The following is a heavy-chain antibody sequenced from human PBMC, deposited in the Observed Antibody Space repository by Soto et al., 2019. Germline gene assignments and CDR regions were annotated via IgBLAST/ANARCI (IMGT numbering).Heavy chain of an antibody. D-gene: IGHD2-21*02. CDR2: IYYSGST. J-gene: IGHJ2*01. CDR1: GGSISSGDYY. V-gene: IGHV4-31*03. CDR3: AREGLAYCGGDCYSTGGEGYFDL. Sequence: QVQLQESGPGLVKPSQTLSLTCTVSGGSISSGDYYWSWIRQHPGKGLEWIGYIYYSGSTYYNPSLKSRVTISVDTSKNQFSLKLNSVTAADTAVYYCAREGLAYCGGDCYSTGGEGYFDLWGRGTLVTVSS.